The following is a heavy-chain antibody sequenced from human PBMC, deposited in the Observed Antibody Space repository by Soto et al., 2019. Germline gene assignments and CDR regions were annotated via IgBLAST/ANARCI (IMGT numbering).Heavy chain of an antibody. CDR1: GFTFPRFG. J-gene: IGHJ6*02. CDR3: AKGRGEMNWANYYGLDV. Sequence: QVQLVESGGGVVQPGRSLRLSCAAAGFTFPRFGIHWVRQAPGKGLEWVALITYAGSQIDYADAVKGRFTRSRDKGDNTLSLKMDNLRTEDTATYFCAKGRGEMNWANYYGLDVWGQGTTVTVSS. CDR2: ITYAGSQI. V-gene: IGHV3-30*18. D-gene: IGHD7-27*01.